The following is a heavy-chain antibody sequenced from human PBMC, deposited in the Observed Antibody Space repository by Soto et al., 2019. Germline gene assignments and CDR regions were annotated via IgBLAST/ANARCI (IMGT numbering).Heavy chain of an antibody. CDR1: GGSISSSSYY. J-gene: IGHJ3*02. D-gene: IGHD3-22*01. CDR3: ATPSEKRITMIVVGAYLDAFDI. CDR2: IYYSGST. Sequence: QLQLQESGPGLVKPSETLSLTCTVSGGSISSSSYYWGWIRQPPGKGLEWIGSIYYSGSTYYNPSLKSRVTISVDTSKNQFSLKLSSVTAADTAVYYCATPSEKRITMIVVGAYLDAFDIWGQGTMVTVSS. V-gene: IGHV4-39*01.